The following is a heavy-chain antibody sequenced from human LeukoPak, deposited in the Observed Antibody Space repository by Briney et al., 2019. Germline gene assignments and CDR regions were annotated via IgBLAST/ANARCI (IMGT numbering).Heavy chain of an antibody. CDR2: IYHSGST. D-gene: IGHD2-21*01. Sequence: PSQTLSLTCAVSGGSISSGGYSWSWIRQPPGKGLEWIGYIYHSGSTYYNPSLKSRVTISVDTSKNQFSLKPSSVTAADTAVYYCARLQGVIDFDYWGQGTLVTVSS. J-gene: IGHJ4*02. V-gene: IGHV4-30-2*03. CDR3: ARLQGVIDFDY. CDR1: GGSISSGGYS.